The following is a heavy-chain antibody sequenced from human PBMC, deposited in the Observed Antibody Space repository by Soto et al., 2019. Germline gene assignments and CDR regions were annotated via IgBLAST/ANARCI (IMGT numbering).Heavy chain of an antibody. Sequence: SETLSLTCTVSGGSISSHYWSWIRQPPGKGLEWIGYIYYSGSTNYNPSLKSRVTISVDTSKNQFSLKLSSVTAADTAVYYCASRSSGWYFDYWGQGTLVTVSS. CDR3: ASRSSGWYFDY. J-gene: IGHJ4*01. CDR2: IYYSGST. D-gene: IGHD6-19*01. V-gene: IGHV4-59*11. CDR1: GGSISSHY.